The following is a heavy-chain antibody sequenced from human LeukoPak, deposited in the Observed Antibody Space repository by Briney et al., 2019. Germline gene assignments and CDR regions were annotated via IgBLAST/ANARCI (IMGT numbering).Heavy chain of an antibody. CDR2: IYHSGST. V-gene: IGHV4-30-2*03. Sequence: NASQTLSLTCAVSGVSISSGGYSWSWIRQPPGKGLEWIGYIYHSGSTYYNPSLKSRVAISVDTSKNQFSLKLSSVTAADTAVYYCARHLLAYCTGSGGSCYPLWGQGTLVTVSS. J-gene: IGHJ4*02. CDR1: GVSISSGGYS. D-gene: IGHD2-15*01. CDR3: ARHLLAYCTGSGGSCYPL.